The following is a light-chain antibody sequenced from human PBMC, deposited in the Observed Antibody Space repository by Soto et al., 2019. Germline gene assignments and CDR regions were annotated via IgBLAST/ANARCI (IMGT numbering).Light chain of an antibody. CDR3: QQYGSSLPLS. J-gene: IGKJ4*01. V-gene: IGKV3-20*01. Sequence: EIVLTQSPGTLSLSPGERATLSCRASQSVSSTYLAWYQQKPGQAPRLLIYCASTRATGIPDRFSGSGSGTDFTLTISRLEAEDFAVYYCQQYGSSLPLSFGGGTKVEIK. CDR1: QSVSSTY. CDR2: CAS.